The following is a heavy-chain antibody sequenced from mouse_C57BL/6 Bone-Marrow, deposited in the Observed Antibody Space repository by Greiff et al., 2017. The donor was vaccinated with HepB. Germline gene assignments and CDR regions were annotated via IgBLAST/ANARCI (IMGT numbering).Heavy chain of an antibody. CDR2: IRSKSNNYAT. Sequence: EVMLVESGGGLVQPKGSLKLSCAASGFSFNTYAMNWVRQAPGKGLEWVARIRSKSNNYATYYADSVKDRFTISRDDSESMLYLQMNNLKTEDTAMYYCVRPGYSNYYAMDYWGQGTSVTVSS. D-gene: IGHD2-5*01. CDR1: GFSFNTYA. V-gene: IGHV10-1*01. CDR3: VRPGYSNYYAMDY. J-gene: IGHJ4*01.